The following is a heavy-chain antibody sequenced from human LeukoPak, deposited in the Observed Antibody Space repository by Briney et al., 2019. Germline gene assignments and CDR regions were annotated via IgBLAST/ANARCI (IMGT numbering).Heavy chain of an antibody. CDR3: ARLDYYDSSGSITGGAFDI. CDR1: GGTFSSYA. V-gene: IGHV1-69*04. CDR2: IMPILGIA. J-gene: IGHJ3*02. Sequence: SVKVSCKASGGTFSSYAISWVRQAPGQGLEWMGRIMPILGIANYAQKFQGRVTITADKSTSTAYMELSSLRSEDKAVYYCARLDYYDSSGSITGGAFDIWGQGTMVAVSS. D-gene: IGHD3-22*01.